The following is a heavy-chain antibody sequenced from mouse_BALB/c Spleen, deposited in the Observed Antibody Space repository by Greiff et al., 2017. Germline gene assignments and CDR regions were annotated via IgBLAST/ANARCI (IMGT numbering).Heavy chain of an antibody. D-gene: IGHD2-4*01. J-gene: IGHJ2*01. V-gene: IGHV1S126*01. CDR1: GYTFTSYW. CDR2: IYPSDSYT. Sequence: VQLQQSGAELVRPGSSVKISCKASGYTFTSYWINWVKQRPGQGLEWIGNIYPSDSYTNYNQKFKDKATLTVDKSSSTAYMQLSSPTSEDSAVYYCTRGDYGYYFDYWGQGTTLTVSS. CDR3: TRGDYGYYFDY.